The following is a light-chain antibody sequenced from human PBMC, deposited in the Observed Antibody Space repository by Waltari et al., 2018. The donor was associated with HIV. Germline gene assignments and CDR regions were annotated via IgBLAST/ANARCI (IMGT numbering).Light chain of an antibody. Sequence: EIVLTQSPGTLSLSPGERATLSCRASQSVTSSYLAWYQQKPGQSPRLLIDGASSRATGIPDRVSGSGSGTDFTLTISRLEPEDFAVYYCQQYGRSPWTFGQGTKVEIK. V-gene: IGKV3-20*01. J-gene: IGKJ1*01. CDR3: QQYGRSPWT. CDR1: QSVTSSY. CDR2: GAS.